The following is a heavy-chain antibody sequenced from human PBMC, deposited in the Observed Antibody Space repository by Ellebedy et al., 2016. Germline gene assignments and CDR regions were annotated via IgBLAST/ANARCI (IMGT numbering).Heavy chain of an antibody. CDR3: GRLLGSGWYYFDY. V-gene: IGHV5-51*01. D-gene: IGHD6-19*01. CDR2: IYPGDSHT. J-gene: IGHJ4*02. CDR1: GYSFTTYW. Sequence: GESLKISCKGSGYSFTTYWIGWVRQMPGKGLEWMGIIYPGDSHTTYSPSFQGQVTISADKSINTAYLQWSSLKASDTAMYYCGRLLGSGWYYFDYWGQGTLVTVSS.